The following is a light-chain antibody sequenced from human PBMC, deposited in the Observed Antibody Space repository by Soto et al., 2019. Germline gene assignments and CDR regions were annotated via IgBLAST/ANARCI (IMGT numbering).Light chain of an antibody. CDR1: ENIGEW. CDR2: EAS. Sequence: DIQMTQSPSTLSASVGDRVTITCRASENIGEWLSWYQQKAGKAPKLLIFEASHLQSGVPSRFSGGGSGTEFTLTITSLQPEDFATYYCQQFSDYYPTFGQGTKVEIK. CDR3: QQFSDYYPT. V-gene: IGKV1-5*01. J-gene: IGKJ1*01.